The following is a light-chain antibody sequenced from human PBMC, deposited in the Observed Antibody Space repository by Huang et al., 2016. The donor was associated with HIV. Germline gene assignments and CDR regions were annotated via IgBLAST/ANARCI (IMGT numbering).Light chain of an antibody. Sequence: EIQMTQSPSTLSASVGDRVTITFRASQSIDSYLSWYQQKPGKAPKLLIYDASSWDSGVPSRCSGSGSGTDFTLTISSLQPDNFATYYCQQYHSYPGTFGQGTKVEIK. J-gene: IGKJ1*01. CDR3: QQYHSYPGT. CDR2: DAS. V-gene: IGKV1-5*01. CDR1: QSIDSY.